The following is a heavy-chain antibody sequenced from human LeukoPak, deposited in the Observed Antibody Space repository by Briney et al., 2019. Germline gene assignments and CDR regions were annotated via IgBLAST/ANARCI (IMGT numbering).Heavy chain of an antibody. J-gene: IGHJ3*02. D-gene: IGHD3-22*01. CDR1: GFTFSSYA. CDR3: AKVSYYCDSSGYRSLDAFDI. Sequence: GGSLRLSCAASGFTFSSYAMSWVRQAPGKGLEWVSAISGSGGSTYYADSVKGRFTISRDNSKNTLYLQMNSLRAEDTAVYYCAKVSYYCDSSGYRSLDAFDIWGQGTMVTVSS. CDR2: ISGSGGST. V-gene: IGHV3-23*01.